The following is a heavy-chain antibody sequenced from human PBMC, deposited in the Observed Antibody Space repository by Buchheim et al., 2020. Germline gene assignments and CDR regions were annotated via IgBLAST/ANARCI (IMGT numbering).Heavy chain of an antibody. Sequence: QVQLVESGGGVVQPGRSLRLSCAASGFTFSSYGMHWVRQAPGKGLEWVAVIWYDGSNKYYADSVKGRFTISRDNSKNTLYLQMNSLRAEDTAVYYCAREPPVSASGYYDDYWGQGTL. CDR3: AREPPVSASGYYDDY. CDR1: GFTFSSYG. CDR2: IWYDGSNK. D-gene: IGHD3-22*01. V-gene: IGHV3-33*01. J-gene: IGHJ4*02.